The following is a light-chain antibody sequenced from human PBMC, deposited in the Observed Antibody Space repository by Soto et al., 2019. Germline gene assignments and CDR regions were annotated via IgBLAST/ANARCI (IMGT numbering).Light chain of an antibody. J-gene: IGKJ3*01. CDR3: LRDGGAPPVT. CDR2: AAP. V-gene: IGKV1-27*01. CDR1: QVINNY. Sequence: DIQMTQSPSSLSASVGDRVTITCRASQVINNYLAWYQQKPGKAPKILIFAAPILQSGVPSRFSGSGSGTDFTLTISSLQPEDVEPHYCLRDGGAPPVTFGPGTKVGV.